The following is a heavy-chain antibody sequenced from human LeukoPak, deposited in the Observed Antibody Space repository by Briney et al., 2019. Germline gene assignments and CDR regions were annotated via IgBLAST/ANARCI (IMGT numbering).Heavy chain of an antibody. J-gene: IGHJ4*02. CDR3: ARLKWASSHFDY. CDR1: GGSISSSSYY. Sequence: PSETLSLTCTVSGGSISSSSYYWGWVRQPPGTGLEWIGSIYYSGSTYYNPSLKSRVTISVDTSKNQFSLKLSSVTAADTAVYYCARLKWASSHFDYWGQGTLVTVSS. V-gene: IGHV4-39*01. D-gene: IGHD6-13*01. CDR2: IYYSGST.